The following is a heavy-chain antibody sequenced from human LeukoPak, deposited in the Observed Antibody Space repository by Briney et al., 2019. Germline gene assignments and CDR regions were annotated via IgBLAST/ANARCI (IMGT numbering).Heavy chain of an antibody. CDR2: IWYDGSNK. D-gene: IGHD2-2*02. Sequence: GRSLRLSCAASGFTFSSYGMHWVRQAPGKGLEWVAVIWYDGSNKYYADSVKGRFTISGDNSKNTLYLQMNSLRAEATAVYYCARAGCSSTSCYTRSWDYYYYMDVWGKGTTVTVSS. CDR1: GFTFSSYG. V-gene: IGHV3-33*01. CDR3: ARAGCSSTSCYTRSWDYYYYMDV. J-gene: IGHJ6*03.